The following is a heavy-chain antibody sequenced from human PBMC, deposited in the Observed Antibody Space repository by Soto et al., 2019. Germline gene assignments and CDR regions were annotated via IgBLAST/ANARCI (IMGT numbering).Heavy chain of an antibody. CDR3: ARDQTGITAAGGGRIDP. CDR2: VSFDGSNK. Sequence: GGSLRLSCAASGFTFSTHAMHWVRQAPGKGLECVAIVSFDGSNKYYADSVKGRFTISRDNSKNTLYLQMSGLTPEDTAFYYCARDQTGITAAGGGRIDPWGQGTLVTFSS. V-gene: IGHV3-30-3*01. J-gene: IGHJ5*02. CDR1: GFTFSTHA. D-gene: IGHD6-13*01.